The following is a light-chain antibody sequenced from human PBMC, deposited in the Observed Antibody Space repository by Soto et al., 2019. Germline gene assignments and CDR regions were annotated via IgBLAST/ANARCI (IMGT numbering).Light chain of an antibody. CDR3: QQYNNWPLT. CDR2: DAS. CDR1: QTISSY. Sequence: DIVLTQSPATLSLSPGERATLSCRASQTISSYLLWYQQKPGQAPRLLIYDASNRATGIPARFSGSGSGTDFTLTISRLEPEDFAVYYCQQYNNWPLTFGGGTKVDI. V-gene: IGKV3-11*01. J-gene: IGKJ4*01.